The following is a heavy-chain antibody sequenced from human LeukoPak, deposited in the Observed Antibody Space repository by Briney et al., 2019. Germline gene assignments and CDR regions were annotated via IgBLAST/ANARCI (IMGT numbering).Heavy chain of an antibody. CDR2: IYYSGTT. D-gene: IGHD4-23*01. V-gene: IGHV4-39*01. CDR3: ASPYGGNPGYFDY. J-gene: IGHJ4*02. Sequence: SETLSLTCTVSGGSISSSSDYCGWIRQPPGKGLEWIGNIYYSGTTYYNPSLKSRVTISVDTSKTQFSLKLSSVTAADTAVYYCASPYGGNPGYFDYWGQGTLVTVSS. CDR1: GGSISSSSDY.